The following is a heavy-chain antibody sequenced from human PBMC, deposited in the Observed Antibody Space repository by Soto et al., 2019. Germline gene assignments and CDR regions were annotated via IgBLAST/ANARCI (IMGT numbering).Heavy chain of an antibody. Sequence: SETLSLTCAVYGGSFSGYYWSWIRQPPGKGLEWIGEINHSGSTNYNPSLKSRVTISVDTSKNQFSLKLSSVTAADMAVYYCARATGNDAFDIWGQGTMVTVSS. CDR1: GGSFSGYY. D-gene: IGHD2-15*01. V-gene: IGHV4-34*01. CDR2: INHSGST. J-gene: IGHJ3*02. CDR3: ARATGNDAFDI.